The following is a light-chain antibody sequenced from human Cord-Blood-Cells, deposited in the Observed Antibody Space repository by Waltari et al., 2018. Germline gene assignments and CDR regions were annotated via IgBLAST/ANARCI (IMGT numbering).Light chain of an antibody. CDR2: GVS. Sequence: DTVLTPSPGTLSLSLGERATLPCRASQSVRSCYLAWYQQKPGQAPRLLIYGVSSRATGIPDRFSGSGSGTDFTLTISRLEPEDFAVYYCQQYGSSPMYTFGQGTKLEIK. CDR1: QSVRSCY. CDR3: QQYGSSPMYT. J-gene: IGKJ2*01. V-gene: IGKV3-20*01.